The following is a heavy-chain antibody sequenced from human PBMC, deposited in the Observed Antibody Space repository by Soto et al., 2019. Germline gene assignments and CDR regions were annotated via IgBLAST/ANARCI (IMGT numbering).Heavy chain of an antibody. CDR2: IYYSGKT. Sequence: SLTCSLSGASITSTTYFWAWIRQPPGKGLEWVVSIYYSGKTHYNPSLKSRTTISVDRSRNQFSLQVSSVTAADTAVYYCAKNLPRTGRFDYWGQGTVVTVSS. J-gene: IGHJ4*02. V-gene: IGHV4-39*01. CDR1: GASITSTTYF. CDR3: AKNLPRTGRFDY.